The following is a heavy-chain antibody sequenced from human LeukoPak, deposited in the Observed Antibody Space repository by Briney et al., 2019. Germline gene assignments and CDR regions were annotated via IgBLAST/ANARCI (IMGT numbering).Heavy chain of an antibody. D-gene: IGHD3-22*01. Sequence: GGSLRLSCAASGFTFSDYYMSWIRQAPGKGLEWVSYISSSGSTIYYADSVKGRFTISRDNAKNSLYLQMNSLRAEDTAVYYCAMHTYYYDSSGYYWGQGTLVTVSS. V-gene: IGHV3-11*04. J-gene: IGHJ4*02. CDR2: ISSSGSTI. CDR3: AMHTYYYDSSGYY. CDR1: GFTFSDYY.